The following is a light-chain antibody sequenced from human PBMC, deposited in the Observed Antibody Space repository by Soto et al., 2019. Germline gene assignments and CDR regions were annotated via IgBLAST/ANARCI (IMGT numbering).Light chain of an antibody. J-gene: IGKJ4*01. V-gene: IGKV3-15*01. CDR2: GAS. CDR3: QQYDSWPPLT. CDR1: QSVGSN. Sequence: EIVMTQSPATLSVSPGERATLSCRASQSVGSNFAWYQQKPGQAPRLLIYGASTRATGIPARFSGSGSGTEFTLTISSLQSEDFAVYYCQQYDSWPPLTFGGGTTVEIK.